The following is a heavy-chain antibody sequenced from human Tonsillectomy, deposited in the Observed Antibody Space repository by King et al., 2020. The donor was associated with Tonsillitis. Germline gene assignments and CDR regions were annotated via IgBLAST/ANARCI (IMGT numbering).Heavy chain of an antibody. CDR2: SYTSGNT. CDR1: GGSISSGTYY. Sequence: QLQESGPGLVKPSQTLSLTCTVSGGSISSGTYYWNWIRQPAGKRLEWIGRSYTSGNTNYNPSLKSRVTISVDTSKNQFPLKLRSVTAADTAVYYCAREGRLGHYYYYYYMDVWGKGTTVTVSS. D-gene: IGHD3-10*01. V-gene: IGHV4-61*02. J-gene: IGHJ6*03. CDR3: AREGRLGHYYYYYYMDV.